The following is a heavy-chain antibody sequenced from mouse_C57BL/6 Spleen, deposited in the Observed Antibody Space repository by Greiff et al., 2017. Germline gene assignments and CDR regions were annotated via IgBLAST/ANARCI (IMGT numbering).Heavy chain of an antibody. D-gene: IGHD1-1*01. CDR2: IHPNSGST. CDR3: ARGGDYYYGSSYDY. J-gene: IGHJ2*01. V-gene: IGHV1-64*01. Sequence: VQLQQSGAELVKPGASVKLSCKASGYTFTSYWMHWVKQRPGQGLEWIGMIHPNSGSTNYNEKFKSKATLTVDKSSSTAYMQQSSLTAEDSAVYYCARGGDYYYGSSYDYWGQGTTLTVSS. CDR1: GYTFTSYW.